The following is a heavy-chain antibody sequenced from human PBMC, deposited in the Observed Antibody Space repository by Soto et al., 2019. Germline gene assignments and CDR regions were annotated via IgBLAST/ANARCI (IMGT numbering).Heavy chain of an antibody. D-gene: IGHD3-3*01. V-gene: IGHV4-30-4*01. CDR2: IYYRGST. CDR1: GGSISSGDYY. CDR3: ARYAGFGSDFWSGYKYYYYGMDV. Sequence: SETLSLTCTVSGGSISSGDYYWSWIRQPPGKGLEWIGYIYYRGSTYYNPSLKSRVTISVDTSKNQFSLKLSSVTAADTAVYYCARYAGFGSDFWSGYKYYYYGMDVWGQGTTVTVSS. J-gene: IGHJ6*02.